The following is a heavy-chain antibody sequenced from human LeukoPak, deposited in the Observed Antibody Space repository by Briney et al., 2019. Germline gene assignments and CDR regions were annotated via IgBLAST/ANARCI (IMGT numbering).Heavy chain of an antibody. CDR1: GFTFSSYS. CDR2: TISSSSYI. CDR3: ARGRRYFDWLFDY. J-gene: IGHJ4*02. D-gene: IGHD3-9*01. V-gene: IGHV3-21*01. Sequence: GGSLRLSRAASGFTFSSYSMNWVRQAPGKGLEWVSSTISSSSYIYYADSVKGRFTISRDNAKNSLYLQMNSLRAEDTAVYYCARGRRYFDWLFDYWGQGTLVTVSS.